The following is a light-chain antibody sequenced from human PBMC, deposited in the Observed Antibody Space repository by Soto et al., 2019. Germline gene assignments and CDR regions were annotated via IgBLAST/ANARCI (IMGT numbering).Light chain of an antibody. V-gene: IGKV4-1*01. CDR1: QSLRHSNGYNH. CDR2: WAS. CDR3: QQYFGVPFT. J-gene: IGKJ4*01. Sequence: DIVMTQSPLSLPVTPGEAASISCRSSQSLRHSNGYNHLAWYQQKPRQPPQLIIYWASTRESGVPERFSGSGSGTDFTLTISSLEAEDVAFYWCQQYFGVPFTFSGGTTGDIK.